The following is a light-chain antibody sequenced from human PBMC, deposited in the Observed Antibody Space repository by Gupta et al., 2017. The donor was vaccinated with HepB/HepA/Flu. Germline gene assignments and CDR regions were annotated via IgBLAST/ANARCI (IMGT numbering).Light chain of an antibody. V-gene: IGKV2-28*01. CDR1: QSLLQSNGYNY. Sequence: DIVMTQSPLSLPVTPGEPASISCRSSQSLLQSNGYNYLDWYLQKPGQSPQLLIYLGSTRASGVPDRFSGSGSGTEFTLKISRVEAEDVGLYYCMQALQTPPYTFGQGTKLEIK. J-gene: IGKJ2*01. CDR3: MQALQTPPYT. CDR2: LGS.